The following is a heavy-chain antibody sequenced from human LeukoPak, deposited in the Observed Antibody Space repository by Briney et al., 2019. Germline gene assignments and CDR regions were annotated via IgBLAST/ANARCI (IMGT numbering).Heavy chain of an antibody. J-gene: IGHJ4*02. CDR2: IYSGGST. CDR1: GFTVSSNY. CDR3: ARVAHYDSSGIGNY. D-gene: IGHD3-22*01. Sequence: GGSLRLSRAASGFTVSSNYMSWVRQAPGKGLEWVSVIYSGGSTYYADSVKGRFTISRDNSKNTLYLQMNSLRAEDTAVYYCARVAHYDSSGIGNYWGQGTLVTVSS. V-gene: IGHV3-53*01.